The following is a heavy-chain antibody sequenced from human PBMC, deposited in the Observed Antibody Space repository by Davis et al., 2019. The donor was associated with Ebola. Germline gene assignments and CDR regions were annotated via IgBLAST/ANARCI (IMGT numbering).Heavy chain of an antibody. D-gene: IGHD3-22*01. V-gene: IGHV3-33*01. CDR2: IWYDGSNK. CDR3: ARNYDSSGSSFDY. Sequence: GESLKLSCAASGFTFSSYGMHWVRQAPGKGLEWVAVIWYDGSNKYYADSVTGRFTISRDNSKNTLYLQMNSLRAEDTAVYYCARNYDSSGSSFDYWGQGTLVTVSS. J-gene: IGHJ4*02. CDR1: GFTFSSYG.